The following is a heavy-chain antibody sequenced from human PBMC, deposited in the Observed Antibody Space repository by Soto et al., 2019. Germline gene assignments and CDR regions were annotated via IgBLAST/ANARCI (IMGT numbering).Heavy chain of an antibody. D-gene: IGHD6-19*01. CDR1: GYTFSNYG. J-gene: IGHJ6*02. Sequence: ASVKVSCKTSGYTFSNYGINWVRQAPGQGLEWMGWISGYNGNTNYAQTVQGRVTMTTDTSMGTVYMELRSLKSDDTAIYYCSRFIMVGGWFDPNYYHGMDVWGQGTTVTVSS. V-gene: IGHV1-18*01. CDR2: ISGYNGNT. CDR3: SRFIMVGGWFDPNYYHGMDV.